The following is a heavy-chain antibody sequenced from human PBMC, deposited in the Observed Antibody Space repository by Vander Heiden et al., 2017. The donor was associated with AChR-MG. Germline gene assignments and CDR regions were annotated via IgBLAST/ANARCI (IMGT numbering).Heavy chain of an antibody. J-gene: IGHJ3*01. CDR3: ARVHPAMSMLFGLDV. CDR1: GFTFSDPS. D-gene: IGHD5-18*01. CDR2: IRSNPNNDET. V-gene: IGHV3-73*02. Sequence: EVILVESGGGLVQPGGSLKLSCAAAGFTFSDPSCHRVRQASGQGLGWVGRIRSNPNNDETAYGASVTGRFTISRDDSKNTAYLQMSSLKTEDTAVYYGARVHPAMSMLFGLDVWGHGTMVTVSS.